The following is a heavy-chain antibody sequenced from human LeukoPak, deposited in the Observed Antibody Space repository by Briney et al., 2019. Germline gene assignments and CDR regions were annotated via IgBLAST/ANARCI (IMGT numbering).Heavy chain of an antibody. CDR1: GYTFTDYY. J-gene: IGHJ6*02. V-gene: IGHV1-2*06. CDR2: INPNSGGT. D-gene: IGHD3-3*01. Sequence: ASVKVSCEASGYTFTDYYMHWVRQAPGQGLEWMGRINPNSGGTNYAQKFQGRVTMTRDTTISPAYMELSRLRSDDTAVYYCARASLRFLEWFPMDVWGQGTTVTVSS. CDR3: ARASLRFLEWFPMDV.